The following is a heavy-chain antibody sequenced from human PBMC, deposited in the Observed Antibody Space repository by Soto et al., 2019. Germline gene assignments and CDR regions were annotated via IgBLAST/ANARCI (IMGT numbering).Heavy chain of an antibody. J-gene: IGHJ4*02. CDR1: GGSFSGYY. CDR2: INHSGST. CDR3: ARTSRFDS. Sequence: QVQLQQWGAGLLKPSETLSLTCAVYGGSFSGYYWSWIRQPPGKGLEWIGEINHSGSTNHNPSLKSRVTMSVDTYKNQFSLKLNSVTAADTAVYYCARTSRFDSWGQGTLVTVSS. V-gene: IGHV4-34*01. D-gene: IGHD6-6*01.